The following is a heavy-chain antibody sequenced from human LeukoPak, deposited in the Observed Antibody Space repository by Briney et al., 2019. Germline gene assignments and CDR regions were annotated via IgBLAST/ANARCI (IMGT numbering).Heavy chain of an antibody. CDR1: GFTFSSYG. V-gene: IGHV3-30*02. Sequence: GGSLRLSCAASGFTFSSYGMHWVRQAPGKGLGGVAFIRYDGSNKYYADSVKGRFTISRDNSKNTLYLQMNSLRAEDTAVYYCAKDPDSSGWYGFDYWGQGTLVTVSS. CDR3: AKDPDSSGWYGFDY. CDR2: IRYDGSNK. J-gene: IGHJ4*02. D-gene: IGHD6-19*01.